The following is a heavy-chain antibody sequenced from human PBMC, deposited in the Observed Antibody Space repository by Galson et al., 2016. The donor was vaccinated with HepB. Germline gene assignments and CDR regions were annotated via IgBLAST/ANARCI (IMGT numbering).Heavy chain of an antibody. V-gene: IGHV1-18*01. Sequence: SVKVSCKASGYKFTHNGISWVRQAPGQGLEWLGWISAKSGDTDFATKFQGRVTLTRDTPTSTVYMQLTSLKSDDTAMYYCATDVQYRFASWGQGTLVAVSS. CDR3: ATDVQYRFAS. CDR2: ISAKSGDT. J-gene: IGHJ5*01. CDR1: GYKFTHNG. D-gene: IGHD1-1*01.